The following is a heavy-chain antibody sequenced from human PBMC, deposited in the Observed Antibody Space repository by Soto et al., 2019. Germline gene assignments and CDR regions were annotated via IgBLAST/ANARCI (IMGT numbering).Heavy chain of an antibody. V-gene: IGHV3-9*01. CDR2: ISWNSGST. CDR3: ARDTDSDTWHDPFDY. J-gene: IGHJ4*02. Sequence: DVQLVESGGGLVQPGRSLRLSCAASGFIFDDFAMHWVRQAPGKGLEWVSGISWNSGSTDYAASVKGRFIISRDNARNSLYLQMNSLRPEDTALYYCARDTDSDTWHDPFDYWGQGALVIVS. CDR1: GFIFDDFA. D-gene: IGHD1-1*01.